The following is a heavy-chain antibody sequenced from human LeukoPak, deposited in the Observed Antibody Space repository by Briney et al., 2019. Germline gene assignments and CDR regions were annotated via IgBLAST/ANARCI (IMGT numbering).Heavy chain of an antibody. CDR2: IRSTGNTM. D-gene: IGHD1-26*01. CDR1: GFTFSSFE. Sequence: GGSLRLSCAASGFTFSSFEMNWVRQAPGKGLKWISYIRSTGNTMYYADSVKGRFTISRDNAKNSLYLQMNNLSAEDTAVYYCARGGPSGSYHDYWGRGTLVTVSS. CDR3: ARGGPSGSYHDY. V-gene: IGHV3-48*03. J-gene: IGHJ4*02.